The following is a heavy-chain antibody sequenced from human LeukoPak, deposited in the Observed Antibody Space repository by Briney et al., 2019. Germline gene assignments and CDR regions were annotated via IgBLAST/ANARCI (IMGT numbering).Heavy chain of an antibody. D-gene: IGHD2-8*01. CDR1: GGSISSYF. CDR2: MYYSGST. V-gene: IGHV4-59*01. CDR3: ARINGLSGGMDA. Sequence: SETLSLTCTVSGGSISSYFWTWIRQVPGKGLEWIGYMYYSGSTNYNPSLKSRVTISVDTSKNQFSLKLTSMTAADTAVYYCARINGLSGGMDAWGQGTTVTVSS. J-gene: IGHJ6*02.